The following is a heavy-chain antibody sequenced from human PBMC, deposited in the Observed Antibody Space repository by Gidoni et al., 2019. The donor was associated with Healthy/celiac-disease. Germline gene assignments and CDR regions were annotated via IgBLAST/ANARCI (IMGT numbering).Heavy chain of an antibody. Sequence: QVQLVQSGAEVKKPGASVKVSCKASGYTFTSYAMHWVRQAPGQRLEWMGWINAGNGNTKYSQKFQGRVTITRDTSASTAYMELSSLRSEDTAVYYCAREEAWRWLQLVHQGTDYWGQGTLVTVSS. CDR1: GYTFTSYA. J-gene: IGHJ4*02. D-gene: IGHD5-12*01. CDR2: INAGNGNT. CDR3: AREEAWRWLQLVHQGTDY. V-gene: IGHV1-3*01.